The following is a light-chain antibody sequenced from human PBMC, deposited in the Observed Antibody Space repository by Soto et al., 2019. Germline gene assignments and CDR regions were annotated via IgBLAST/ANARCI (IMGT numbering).Light chain of an antibody. Sequence: EIVLTQSPATLSVSPGESAALSCRASQSISSNLAWYQQKPGQPPRLLISGASTRATGIPARFSGSGSGTEFTLTISSLEPEDFAVYYCQHRSIWPVSFGQGTRLEIK. V-gene: IGKV3-15*01. J-gene: IGKJ5*01. CDR2: GAS. CDR3: QHRSIWPVS. CDR1: QSISSN.